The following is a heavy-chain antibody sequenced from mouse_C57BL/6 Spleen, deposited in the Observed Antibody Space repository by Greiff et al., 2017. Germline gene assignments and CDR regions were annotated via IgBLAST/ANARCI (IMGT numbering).Heavy chain of an antibody. Sequence: VQLQQPGAELVKPGASVKMSCKASGYTFTSYWITWVKQRPGQGLEWIGDIYPGSGSTNYNEKFKSKATLTVDTSASTAYMQLSSLTSEDSADYYCAGDSGCDAPLYAMDDWGQGASVTVAS. CDR3: AGDSGCDAPLYAMDD. CDR1: GYTFTSYW. V-gene: IGHV1-55*01. J-gene: IGHJ4*01. CDR2: IYPGSGST.